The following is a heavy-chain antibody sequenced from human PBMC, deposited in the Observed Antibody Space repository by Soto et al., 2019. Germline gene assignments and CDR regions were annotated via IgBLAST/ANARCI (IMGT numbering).Heavy chain of an antibody. V-gene: IGHV1-2*02. CDR1: GYSFTGYF. CDR2: INLNSGGT. Sequence: ASVKVSCNASGYSFTGYFTQWARQPPGQGLEWMGWINLNSGGTNNAQKFQGRVTMTRDTSISTAYMELSRLRSDDTAVYYCGRGGDTARVYHGMDVWGQGTTVTVSS. CDR3: GRGGDTARVYHGMDV. D-gene: IGHD5-18*01. J-gene: IGHJ6*02.